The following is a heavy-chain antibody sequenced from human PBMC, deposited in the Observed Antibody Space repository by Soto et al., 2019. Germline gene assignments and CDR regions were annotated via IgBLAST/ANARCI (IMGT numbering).Heavy chain of an antibody. CDR1: GFTFSSYA. CDR2: ISYDGSNK. J-gene: IGHJ5*02. D-gene: IGHD6-13*01. CDR3: VRGVGAAAGTVWFDP. V-gene: IGHV3-30-3*01. Sequence: QVQLVESGGGVVQPGRSLRLSCAASGFTFSSYAMHWVRQAPGKGLEWVAVISYDGSNKYYADSVKGRFTISRDNSKNTLYLQMNSLRAEDTAVYYCVRGVGAAAGTVWFDPWGQGTLVTVSS.